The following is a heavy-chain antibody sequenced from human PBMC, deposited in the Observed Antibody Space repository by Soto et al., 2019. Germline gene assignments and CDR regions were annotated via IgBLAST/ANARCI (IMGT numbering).Heavy chain of an antibody. CDR2: INPNSGGT. V-gene: IGHV1-2*04. D-gene: IGHD3-22*01. CDR1: GYTFTGYY. J-gene: IGHJ5*02. CDR3: AREGITMIVVVTGNWFDP. Sequence: QVQLVQSGAEVKKPGASVKVSCKVSGYTFTGYYMHWVRQAPGQGLEWMGWINPNSGGTNYAQKFQGWVTMTRDTSISTAYMELSRLISDDTAVYYCAREGITMIVVVTGNWFDPWGQGTLVTVSS.